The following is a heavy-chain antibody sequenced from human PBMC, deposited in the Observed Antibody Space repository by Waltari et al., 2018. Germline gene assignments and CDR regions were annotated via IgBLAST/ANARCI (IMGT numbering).Heavy chain of an antibody. V-gene: IGHV3-53*02. Sequence: EVQLVETGGGLIQPGGSLRLSCAASGFTVSSKYISWVRQAPGKGLEWVSVIYSGGSTYYADSVKGRFTISRDNSKNTLYLQMNSLRAEDTAVYYCARARTHYDILTGYLLDYFDYWGQGTLVTVSS. D-gene: IGHD3-9*01. J-gene: IGHJ4*02. CDR1: GFTVSSKY. CDR3: ARARTHYDILTGYLLDYFDY. CDR2: IYSGGST.